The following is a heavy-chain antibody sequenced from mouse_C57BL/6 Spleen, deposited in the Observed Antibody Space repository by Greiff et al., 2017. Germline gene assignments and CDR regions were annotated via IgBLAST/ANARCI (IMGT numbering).Heavy chain of an antibody. V-gene: IGHV5-4*01. J-gene: IGHJ2*01. D-gene: IGHD1-1*01. CDR3: ARELYYYGISYLDY. CDR1: GFTFSSYA. CDR2: ISGGGSYT. Sequence: EVQRVESGGGLVKPGGSLKLSCAASGFTFSSYAMSWVRQTPEKRLEWVATISGGGSYTYYPDNVKGRFTISRDNAKNNLYLQMSHLKSEDTAMYYCARELYYYGISYLDYWGQGTTLTVSS.